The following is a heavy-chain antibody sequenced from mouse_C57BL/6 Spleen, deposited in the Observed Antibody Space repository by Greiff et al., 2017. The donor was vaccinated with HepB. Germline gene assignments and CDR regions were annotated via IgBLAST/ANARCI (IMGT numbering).Heavy chain of an antibody. Sequence: VQLQQPGAELVKPGASVKLSCKASGYTFTSYWMHWVKQRPGQGLEWIGMIHPNSGSTNYNEKFKSKATLTVDKSSSTAYMQLSSLTSEDSAVYYCARWAIYYDYDEGFAYWGQGTLVTVSA. J-gene: IGHJ3*01. CDR1: GYTFTSYW. D-gene: IGHD2-4*01. V-gene: IGHV1-64*01. CDR2: IHPNSGST. CDR3: ARWAIYYDYDEGFAY.